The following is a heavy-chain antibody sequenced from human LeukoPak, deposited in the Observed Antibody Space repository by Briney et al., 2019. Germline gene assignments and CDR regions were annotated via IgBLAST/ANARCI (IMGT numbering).Heavy chain of an antibody. Sequence: GRSLRLSCVASGFSPSNFQMCWVRQAPGKGLEWVSIISLDGSTEFYADSVKGRFTISRDTASNTMHLEMNNLRIEDTAVYYCMRDYMGWFDPWGQGSLVTVSS. V-gene: IGHV3-30-3*01. CDR1: GFSPSNFQ. D-gene: IGHD3-10*01. CDR3: MRDYMGWFDP. CDR2: ISLDGSTE. J-gene: IGHJ5*02.